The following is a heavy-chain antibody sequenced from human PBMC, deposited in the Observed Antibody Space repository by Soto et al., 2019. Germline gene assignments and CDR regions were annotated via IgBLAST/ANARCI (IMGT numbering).Heavy chain of an antibody. CDR1: GFTVSSNY. Sequence: PGGSLRLSCAASGFTVSSNYMSWVRQAPGKGLEWVSVIYSGGSTYYADSVKGRFTISRDNSKNTLYLQMNSLRAEDTAVYYCARARGGSGSSTGDWGQGTLVTVSS. CDR3: ARARGGSGSSTGD. D-gene: IGHD3-10*01. CDR2: IYSGGST. J-gene: IGHJ4*02. V-gene: IGHV3-66*01.